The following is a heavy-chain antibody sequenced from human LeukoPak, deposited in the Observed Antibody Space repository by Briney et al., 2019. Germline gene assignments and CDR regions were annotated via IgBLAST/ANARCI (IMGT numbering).Heavy chain of an antibody. V-gene: IGHV5-10-1*04. Sequence: GESLKISCKGSGYSFANYWISWVRQMPGKGLEWMGRIDPSDSYTNYSPSLQGQVTISADKSISTAYLQWSSLKASDTAMYYCARQTFNYYDSTGYYSSYYFDYWGQGTRVTVSS. D-gene: IGHD3-22*01. CDR2: IDPSDSYT. CDR1: GYSFANYW. CDR3: ARQTFNYYDSTGYYSSYYFDY. J-gene: IGHJ4*02.